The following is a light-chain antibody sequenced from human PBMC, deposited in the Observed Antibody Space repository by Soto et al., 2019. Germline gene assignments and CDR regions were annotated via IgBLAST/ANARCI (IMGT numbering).Light chain of an antibody. CDR1: QSISGY. Sequence: DIQMTQSPSSLSASVGDRVTITCRASQSISGYLNWYQQKPGKAPKLLIYAASSLQSGVPSRFSGSGSGTDFTLTISSLQPEDFATYYCQQSYGTPLTFGGGTKVEIK. CDR3: QQSYGTPLT. J-gene: IGKJ4*01. V-gene: IGKV1-39*01. CDR2: AAS.